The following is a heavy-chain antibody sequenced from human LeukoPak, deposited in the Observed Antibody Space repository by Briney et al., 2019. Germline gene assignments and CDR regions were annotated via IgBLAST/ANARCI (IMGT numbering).Heavy chain of an antibody. D-gene: IGHD2-2*01. J-gene: IGHJ4*02. CDR3: AKDIGSTSWYLGS. Sequence: TLRLSCAASGFTFDDYAMHWVRQAPGKGLERDSGSSWNSVSIAYADSVKGRLTISRYNAMNSLYLEMNSLHTDDRGFYYCAKDIGSTSWYLGSWGQGTLVTVSS. V-gene: IGHV3-9*01. CDR1: GFTFDDYA. CDR2: SSWNSVSI.